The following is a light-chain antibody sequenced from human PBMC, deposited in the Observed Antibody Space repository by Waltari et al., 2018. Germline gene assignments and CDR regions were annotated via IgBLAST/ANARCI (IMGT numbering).Light chain of an antibody. CDR1: QTVSGSS. CDR2: GAS. V-gene: IGKV3-20*01. CDR3: QQYATSPA. Sequence: EIVLTQSPGTLSLSPGERATLSCRASQTVSGSSLAGYPQKPGQAPRLLIAGASSRATGIPDRFSGSGSGTDFTLAISRLEPEDFAVYYCQQYATSPAFGQGTTVEIK. J-gene: IGKJ1*01.